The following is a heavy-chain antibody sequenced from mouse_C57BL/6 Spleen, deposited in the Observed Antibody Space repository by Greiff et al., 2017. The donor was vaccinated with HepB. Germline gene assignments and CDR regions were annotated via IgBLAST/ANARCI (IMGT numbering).Heavy chain of an antibody. CDR2: IDPSDSYT. CDR3: ARGYYAD. Sequence: QVQLRQPGAELVMPGASVKLSCKASGYTFTSYWMHWVKQRPGQGLEWIGEIDPSDSYTNYNQKFKGKSTLTVDKSSSTAYMQLSSLTSEDSAVYYCARGYYADWGQGTLVTVSA. CDR1: GYTFTSYW. J-gene: IGHJ3*01. D-gene: IGHD1-1*01. V-gene: IGHV1-69*01.